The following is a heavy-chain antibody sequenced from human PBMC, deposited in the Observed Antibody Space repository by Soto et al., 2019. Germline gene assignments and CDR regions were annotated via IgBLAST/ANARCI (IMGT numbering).Heavy chain of an antibody. D-gene: IGHD3-9*01. J-gene: IGHJ4*02. Sequence: PGGSLRLSCAASGFTFSSYWMSWVRQAPGKGLEWVANIKQDGSEKYYVDSVKGRFTISRDNAKNSLYLQMNSLRAEDTAVYYCARESDYDILTGYMYYFDYWGQGTLVTVS. CDR1: GFTFSSYW. CDR2: IKQDGSEK. V-gene: IGHV3-7*05. CDR3: ARESDYDILTGYMYYFDY.